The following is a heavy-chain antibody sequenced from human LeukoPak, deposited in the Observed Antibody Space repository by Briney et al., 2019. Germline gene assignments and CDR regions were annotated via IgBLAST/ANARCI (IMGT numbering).Heavy chain of an antibody. CDR2: IFYSGST. J-gene: IGHJ5*02. CDR1: GGSVSNGTYY. V-gene: IGHV4-61*01. Sequence: SETLSLTCTVSGGSVSNGTYYWSWIRQPPGKELEWIGYIFYSGSTNYNPSLKSRVTMSVDTSKNQFSLKLRSVTAADTAVYYCALLWFGESNWFDPWGQGTLVTVSS. CDR3: ALLWFGESNWFDP. D-gene: IGHD3-10*01.